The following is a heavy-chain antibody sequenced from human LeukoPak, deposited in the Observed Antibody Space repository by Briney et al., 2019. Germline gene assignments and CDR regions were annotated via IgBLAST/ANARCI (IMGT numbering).Heavy chain of an antibody. CDR1: GYTFTGYY. D-gene: IGHD3-10*01. CDR2: INPNSGGT. Sequence: GASVKVSCKAPGYTFTGYYMHWVRQAPGQGLEWMGWINPNSGGTNYAQKFQGRVTMTRDTSISTAYMELSRLRSDDTAVYYCARVMGITMVWGAGGDAFDIWGQGTMVTLSS. CDR3: ARVMGITMVWGAGGDAFDI. V-gene: IGHV1-2*02. J-gene: IGHJ3*02.